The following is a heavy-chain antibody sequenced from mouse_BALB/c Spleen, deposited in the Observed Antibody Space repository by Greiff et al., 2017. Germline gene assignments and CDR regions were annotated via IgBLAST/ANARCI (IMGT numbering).Heavy chain of an antibody. CDR2: ISSGGSYT. CDR3: ARRGPPMDY. V-gene: IGHV5-9-3*01. Sequence: EVQLVESGGGLVKPGGSLKLSCAASGFTFSSYAMSWVRQTPEKRLEWVATISSGGSYTYYPDSVKGRFTISRDNAKNTLYLQMSSLRSEDTAMYYCARRGPPMDYWGQGTSVTVSS. J-gene: IGHJ4*01. CDR1: GFTFSSYA.